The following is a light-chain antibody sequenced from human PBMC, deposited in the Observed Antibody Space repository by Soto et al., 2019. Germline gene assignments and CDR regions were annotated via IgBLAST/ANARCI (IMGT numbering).Light chain of an antibody. CDR2: GVS. CDR1: QSVSSSS. J-gene: IGKJ1*01. V-gene: IGKV3-20*01. Sequence: VLTQSPGTLSLSPEERATLSCRASQSVSSSSLAWYQHKPGQAPRLLIYGVSSRATGIPDRFSGSGSGTDFTLTVDRLEPEDFAVYYCHQYGSTPRTFGQGPKVDIK. CDR3: HQYGSTPRT.